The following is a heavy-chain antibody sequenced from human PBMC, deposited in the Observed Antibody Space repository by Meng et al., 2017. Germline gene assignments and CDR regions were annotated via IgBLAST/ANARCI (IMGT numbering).Heavy chain of an antibody. CDR2: ICYSGST. CDR1: GGSISSGGYY. CDR3: ASLLSDAFDI. J-gene: IGHJ3*02. V-gene: IGHV4-31*03. D-gene: IGHD2/OR15-2a*01. Sequence: SETLSLTCTVSGGSISSGGYYWSWIRQHPGKGLEWIGYICYSGSTYYNPSLKSRVTISVDTSKNQFSLKLSSVTAADTAVYYCASLLSDAFDIWGQGTMVTVSS.